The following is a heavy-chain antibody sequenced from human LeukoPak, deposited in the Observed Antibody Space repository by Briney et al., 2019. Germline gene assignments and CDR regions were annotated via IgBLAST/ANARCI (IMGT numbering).Heavy chain of an antibody. D-gene: IGHD3-10*01. CDR1: GYTFTSYG. Sequence: ASVKVFCKASGYTFTSYGISWVRQAPGQGLEWMGWISAYNGNTDYAQKLQGRVTVTTGTSTSTAYMELRSLRSDDTAVYYCARVDDGSGSYYYYFDYWGQGTLVTVSS. V-gene: IGHV1-18*04. CDR3: ARVDDGSGSYYYYFDY. CDR2: ISAYNGNT. J-gene: IGHJ4*02.